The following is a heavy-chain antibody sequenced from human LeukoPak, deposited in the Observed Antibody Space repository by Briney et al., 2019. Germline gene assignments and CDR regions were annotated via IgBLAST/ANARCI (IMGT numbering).Heavy chain of an antibody. D-gene: IGHD3-22*01. CDR3: ARDSGYYYDSSGYYPPFDY. CDR2: IIPIFGTA. Sequence: ASVKVSCKASGGTFSSYAISWVRQAPGQGLEWMGGIIPIFGTANYAQKFQGRVTITADKSTSTAYMELSSLRSGDTAVYYCARDSGYYYDSSGYYPPFDYWGQGTLVTVSS. J-gene: IGHJ4*02. CDR1: GGTFSSYA. V-gene: IGHV1-69*06.